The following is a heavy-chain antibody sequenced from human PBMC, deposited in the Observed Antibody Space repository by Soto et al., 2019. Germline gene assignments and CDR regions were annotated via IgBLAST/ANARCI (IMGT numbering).Heavy chain of an antibody. V-gene: IGHV4-61*08. Sequence: LSLTCTVSGGSVSSGGYYWNWIRQPPGKGLEWIGYIYYSGSTNYNPSLKSRVTISVDTSKNQFSLRLSSVTAADTAFYYCARSRPSVYTYGLEGWFGPWGQGSLVTVSS. CDR1: GGSVSSGGYY. CDR3: ARSRPSVYTYGLEGWFGP. CDR2: IYYSGST. J-gene: IGHJ5*02. D-gene: IGHD5-18*01.